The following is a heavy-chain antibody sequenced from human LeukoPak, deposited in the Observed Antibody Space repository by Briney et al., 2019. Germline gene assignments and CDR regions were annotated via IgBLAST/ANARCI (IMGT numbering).Heavy chain of an antibody. D-gene: IGHD3-10*01. Sequence: GGSLRLSCVASGFTFNYYWMSWVRQAPGKGLEWVANIKEDGSENYSVDSVKGRFTISRDNAKNSLYLQMNSLRAEDTAVYYCARTLLWFGESFDAFDIWGQGTMVTVSS. CDR2: IKEDGSEN. V-gene: IGHV3-7*01. CDR3: ARTLLWFGESFDAFDI. CDR1: GFTFNYYW. J-gene: IGHJ3*02.